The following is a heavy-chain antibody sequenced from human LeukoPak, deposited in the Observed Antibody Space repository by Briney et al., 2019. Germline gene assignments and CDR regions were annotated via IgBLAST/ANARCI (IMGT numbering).Heavy chain of an antibody. Sequence: PSETLSLTCTVSGGSISSYYWSCIRQPAGKGLEWIGRIYTSGSTNYNPSLKSRVTMSVDTSKNQFSLKLSSVTAADTAVYYCAREYYYDSSGCYDYWGQGTLVTVSS. D-gene: IGHD3-22*01. CDR1: GGSISSYY. CDR3: AREYYYDSSGCYDY. V-gene: IGHV4-4*07. J-gene: IGHJ4*02. CDR2: IYTSGST.